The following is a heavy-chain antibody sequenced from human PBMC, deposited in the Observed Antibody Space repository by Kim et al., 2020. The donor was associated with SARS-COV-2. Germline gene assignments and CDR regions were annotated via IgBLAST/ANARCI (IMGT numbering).Heavy chain of an antibody. J-gene: IGHJ5*02. V-gene: IGHV4-59*01. CDR3: ARDLYYYGSGSSPWFDP. CDR2: IYFSGTT. Sequence: SETLSLTCSVSGVSINSYYWNWIRQPPGRGLEWIGYIYFSGTTNYNPSLESRVTLSIDTSNNQFFLEMRSVTAEDTAIYYCARDLYYYGSGSSPWFDPWGQGTLVTVSS. D-gene: IGHD3-10*01. CDR1: GVSINSYY.